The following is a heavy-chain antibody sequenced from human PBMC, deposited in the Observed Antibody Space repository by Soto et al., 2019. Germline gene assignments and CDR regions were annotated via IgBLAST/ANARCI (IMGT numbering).Heavy chain of an antibody. CDR1: AGSISTYH. V-gene: IGHV4-4*07. J-gene: IGHJ4*02. CDR2: IYYTGST. CDR3: ARDCSGGACYPASFDY. D-gene: IGHD2-15*01. Sequence: SETLSLTCSVSAGSISTYHWSWIRQPAGKGLEWIGRIYYTGSTDYNPSLKSRVTMSVDTSKNQFSLKVSSVTAADTAVYYCARDCSGGACYPASFDYWGQRTPVSFSS.